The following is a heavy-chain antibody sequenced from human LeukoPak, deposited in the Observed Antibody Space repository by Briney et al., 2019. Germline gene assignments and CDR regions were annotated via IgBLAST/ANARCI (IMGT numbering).Heavy chain of an antibody. D-gene: IGHD3-22*01. J-gene: IGHJ4*02. V-gene: IGHV4-39*07. Sequence: PSETLSLTCTVSGGSISSSNYYWGWIRQPPGKGLEWIGSIYYSGSTYYNPSLKSPVTISVDTSKNQFSLKLSSVTAADTAVYYCARLYDMIDYWGQGTLVTVSS. CDR3: ARLYDMIDY. CDR2: IYYSGST. CDR1: GGSISSSNYY.